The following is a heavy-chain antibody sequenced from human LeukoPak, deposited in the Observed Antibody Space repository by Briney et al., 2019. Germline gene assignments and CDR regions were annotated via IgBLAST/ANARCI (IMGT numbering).Heavy chain of an antibody. CDR1: GHTFTTYY. Sequence: ASVKVSCKASGHTFTTYYVHWVRQAPGQGLEWMGMIYPRDGSTSYAQKFQGRVTVTRDTSTSTVHMELSGLRSEDTAVYNCARDQEGFDYWGQGTLVTVSS. V-gene: IGHV1-46*01. J-gene: IGHJ4*02. CDR2: IYPRDGST. CDR3: ARDQEGFDY.